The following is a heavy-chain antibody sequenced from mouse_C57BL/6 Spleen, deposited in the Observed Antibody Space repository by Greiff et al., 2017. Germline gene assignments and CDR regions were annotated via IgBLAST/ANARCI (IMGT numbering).Heavy chain of an antibody. D-gene: IGHD1-1*01. CDR3: ARHGSDYYGSSFYAMDY. CDR1: GFSLTSYG. V-gene: IGHV2-6-1*01. J-gene: IGHJ4*01. CDR2: IWSDGST. Sequence: VQRVESGPGLVAPSQSLSITCTVSGFSLTSYGVHWVRQPPGKGLEWLVVIWSDGSTTYNSALKSRLSISKDNSKSQVFLKMNSLQTDDTAMYYCARHGSDYYGSSFYAMDYWGQGTSVTVSS.